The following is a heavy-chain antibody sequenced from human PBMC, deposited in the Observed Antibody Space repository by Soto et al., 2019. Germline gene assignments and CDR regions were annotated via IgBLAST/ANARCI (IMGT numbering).Heavy chain of an antibody. D-gene: IGHD6-6*01. CDR2: IIPGGGDT. J-gene: IGHJ4*02. V-gene: IGHV1-2*02. CDR3: ARPYPYSSSPNLWF. CDR1: GYTFTDYY. Sequence: TVRVSCKTSGYTFTDYYINWVRQAPGQGLEWMGRIIPGGGDTNYAQKFQGRVTMTTDTSVNAAYMELSRLTSDDTALYYCARPYPYSSSPNLWFWGQGTLVTVSS.